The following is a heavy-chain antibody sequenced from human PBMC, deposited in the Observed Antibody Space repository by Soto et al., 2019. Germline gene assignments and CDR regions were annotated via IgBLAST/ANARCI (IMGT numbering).Heavy chain of an antibody. D-gene: IGHD6-13*01. V-gene: IGHV1-8*01. CDR2: MNPNSGNT. J-gene: IGHJ4*02. Sequence: QVQLVQSGAEVKKPGASVKVSCKASGYTFTSYDINWVRQATGQGLEWMGWMNPNSGNTGYAQKFKARITMTRNTSVSTAYMELSSLRSEDTAVYYCAREHSSSWRFDYWGQGTLVTVSS. CDR1: GYTFTSYD. CDR3: AREHSSSWRFDY.